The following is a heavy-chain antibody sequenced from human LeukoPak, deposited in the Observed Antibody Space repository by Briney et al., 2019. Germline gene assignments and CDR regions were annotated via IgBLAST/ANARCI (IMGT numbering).Heavy chain of an antibody. J-gene: IGHJ4*02. CDR1: GGSISSGDYY. CDR3: ASTYSGVSWYYFDY. V-gene: IGHV4-30-4*08. Sequence: SETLSLTCTVAGGSISSGDYYWSWIRQSPGKGLEWIGYIYYSGSTYYNPSLKSRFTISLDTSKNQFSLKLSSVTAADTAVYYCASTYSGVSWYYFDYWGQGTQVTVSS. CDR2: IYYSGST. D-gene: IGHD1-26*01.